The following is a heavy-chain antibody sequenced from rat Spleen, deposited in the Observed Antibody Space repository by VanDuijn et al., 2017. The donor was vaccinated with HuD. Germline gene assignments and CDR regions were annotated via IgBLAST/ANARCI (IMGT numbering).Heavy chain of an antibody. CDR3: TTGGYYRGRGDA. J-gene: IGHJ1*01. D-gene: IGHD1-11*01. V-gene: IGHV5-20*01. Sequence: EVQLVESGGGLVQPGRSLKLSCAASGFTLSDYYMAWVRQAPTKGLEWVSTISYDGRGTYYRDSVKGRFTISRDNAKSSLYLQMDSLRSEDTATYYCTTGGYYRGRGDAWGQGTMVTVSS. CDR1: GFTLSDYY. CDR2: ISYDGRGT.